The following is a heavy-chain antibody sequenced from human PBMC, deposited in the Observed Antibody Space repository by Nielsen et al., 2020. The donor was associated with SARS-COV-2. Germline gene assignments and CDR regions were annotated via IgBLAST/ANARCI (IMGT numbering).Heavy chain of an antibody. CDR2: IYASGIT. CDR1: GGSISSHY. V-gene: IGHV4-4*07. CDR3: ARVYCSDANYYPDYFDY. Sequence: SETLFLTCTVSGGSISSHYVNWIRQPAGKALEWIGRIYASGITDYNPSLKSRVTISVDTSKNQFSLQLSSVTAADTAVYYCARVYCSDANYYPDYFDYWGQGTLVTVSS. D-gene: IGHD2-15*01. J-gene: IGHJ4*02.